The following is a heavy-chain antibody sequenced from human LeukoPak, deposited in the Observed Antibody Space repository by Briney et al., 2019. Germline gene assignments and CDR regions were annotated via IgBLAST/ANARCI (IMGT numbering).Heavy chain of an antibody. CDR3: ATSWSQGSSWSLDY. J-gene: IGHJ4*02. V-gene: IGHV1-24*01. D-gene: IGHD6-13*01. Sequence: ASVKVSCKVSGYTLTELSMHWVRQAPGKGLEWMGGFDPEDGETIYAQKFQGRVTMTEDTSTDTAYMELSSLRSEDTAVYYCATSWSQGSSWSLDYWGQGTLVTVSS. CDR2: FDPEDGET. CDR1: GYTLTELS.